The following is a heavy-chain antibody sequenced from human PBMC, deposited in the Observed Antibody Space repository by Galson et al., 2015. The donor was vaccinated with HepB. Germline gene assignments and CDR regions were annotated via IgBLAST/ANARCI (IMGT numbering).Heavy chain of an antibody. CDR3: ARGHDYSDYVNRGESWVDYFYYMDV. CDR2: IIPIFGTT. Sequence: SVKVSCKASGGTFSSYAISWVRQAPGQGLEWMGGIIPIFGTTNYAQKFQGRVTITADESTSTAYMELSSLRSEDTAVYYCARGHDYSDYVNRGESWVDYFYYMDVWGKGTTVTVSS. J-gene: IGHJ6*03. D-gene: IGHD4-11*01. CDR1: GGTFSSYA. V-gene: IGHV1-69*13.